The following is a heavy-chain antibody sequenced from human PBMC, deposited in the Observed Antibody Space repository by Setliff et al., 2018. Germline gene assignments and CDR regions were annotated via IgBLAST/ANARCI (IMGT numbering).Heavy chain of an antibody. CDR2: INHSGST. CDR1: GGSFSGYY. V-gene: IGHV4-34*01. D-gene: IGHD3-3*01. CDR3: ARHKAGITIFGVVINPDAFDI. Sequence: SETLSLTCAVYGGSFSGYYWSWIRQPPGKGLEWIGEINHSGSTNYNPSLKSRVTISVDTSKNQFSLRLSSVTAADTAIYYCARHKAGITIFGVVINPDAFDIWGQGTMVTVSS. J-gene: IGHJ3*02.